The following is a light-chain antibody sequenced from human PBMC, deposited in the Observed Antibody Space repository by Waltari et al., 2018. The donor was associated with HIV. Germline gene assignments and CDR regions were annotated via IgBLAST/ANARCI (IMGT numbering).Light chain of an antibody. CDR3: QSYDSSIWV. CDR2: EDN. J-gene: IGLJ3*02. V-gene: IGLV6-57*01. CDR1: SGSIARHY. Sequence: FMLTQPHSVSESPGKTVTIHSTRCSGSIARHYVQWYQQRPASSHPTVIYEDNQRPSGVPDRFSGSIDSSSNSASLTISGLKTEDEADYYCQSYDSSIWVFGGGTKLTVL.